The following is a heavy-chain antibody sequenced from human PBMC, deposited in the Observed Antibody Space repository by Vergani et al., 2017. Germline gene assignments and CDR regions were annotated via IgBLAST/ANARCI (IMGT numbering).Heavy chain of an antibody. D-gene: IGHD2/OR15-2a*01. CDR2: IIGPGLST. J-gene: IGHJ4*01. Sequence: EVHLLESGGGLVQSGGSLRLSCAASGFTFSNSAVSWVRQAPGRGLAWVSSIIGPGLSTYYEDSVKGRFSISRDNSKNTVLLQMHSLRAEDTAIYYCVKEKIDLGSYFFDSWGHGILVTVSS. V-gene: IGHV3-23*01. CDR3: VKEKIDLGSYFFDS. CDR1: GFTFSNSA.